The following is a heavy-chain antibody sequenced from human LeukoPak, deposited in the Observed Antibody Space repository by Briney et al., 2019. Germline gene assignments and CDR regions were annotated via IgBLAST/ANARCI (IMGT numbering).Heavy chain of an antibody. D-gene: IGHD3-3*01. CDR1: GGSISSYY. J-gene: IGHJ4*02. CDR3: ARVNYDFWSGYYWTYYFDY. CDR2: IYYSGST. Sequence: SETLSLTCTVSGGSISSYYWSWIRQPPGKGLEWIGYIYYSGSTNYNPSLKSRVTISVDTSKNQFSLKLSSVTAAGTAVYYCARVNYDFWSGYYWTYYFDYWGQGTLVTVSS. V-gene: IGHV4-59*01.